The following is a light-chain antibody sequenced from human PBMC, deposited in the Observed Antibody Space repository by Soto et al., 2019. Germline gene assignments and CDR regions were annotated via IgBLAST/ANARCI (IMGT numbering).Light chain of an antibody. CDR1: SSDIGGYNY. V-gene: IGLV2-14*01. CDR3: SAYTTSSTVA. J-gene: IGLJ2*01. CDR2: EVS. Sequence: QSALTQSASVSGSPGQSITISCTGTSSDIGGYNYVSWYQQHPDKAPKLMIFEVSNRPSGVSNRFSGSKSVNTASLTISGLLTEGEAEYYRSAYTTSSTVAFGGGTKVTVL.